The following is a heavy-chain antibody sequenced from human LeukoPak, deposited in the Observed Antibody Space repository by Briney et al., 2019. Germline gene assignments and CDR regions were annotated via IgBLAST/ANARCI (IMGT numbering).Heavy chain of an antibody. CDR2: IGTTTSTI. CDR1: GFTLSSFG. J-gene: IGHJ4*02. V-gene: IGHV3-48*04. D-gene: IGHD2-2*01. Sequence: GGSLRLSCAASGFTLSSFGMNWVRQAPGKGLEWVSYIGTTTSTIYYADSVKGRFTISRDNAKNSLYLQMNSLRAEDTAVYYCARDRGYCRGTTCYAYYVDSWGQGTLVTVSS. CDR3: ARDRGYCRGTTCYAYYVDS.